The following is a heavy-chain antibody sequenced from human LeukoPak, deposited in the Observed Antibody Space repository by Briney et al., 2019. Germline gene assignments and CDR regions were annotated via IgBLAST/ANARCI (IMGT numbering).Heavy chain of an antibody. CDR1: GFTFSSYS. J-gene: IGHJ5*02. V-gene: IGHV3-48*04. CDR2: ISSSSRTI. Sequence: GGSLRLSCAASGFTFSSYSMNWVRQAPGKGLEWVSFISSSSRTINHADSVRGRFTISRDNSKNSLYLQMDSLRAEDTAVYYCARYVPYTQFDPWGQGTLVTVSS. CDR3: ARYVPYTQFDP. D-gene: IGHD2-2*02.